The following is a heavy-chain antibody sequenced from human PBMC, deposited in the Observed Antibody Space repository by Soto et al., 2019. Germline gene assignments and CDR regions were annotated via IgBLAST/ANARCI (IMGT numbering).Heavy chain of an antibody. CDR1: GFTFSSYG. D-gene: IGHD4-17*01. J-gene: IGHJ5*02. V-gene: IGHV3-30*18. CDR3: AKDWHEHGDPGGFDP. Sequence: QVQLVESGGGVVQPGRSLRLSCAASGFTFSSYGMHWVRQAPGKGLEWVGFISHDGSKKHYADSVKGRLTISRDNSKNTQYLQVNSLRGEDTAVYSCAKDWHEHGDPGGFDPWGQGALVTVSS. CDR2: ISHDGSKK.